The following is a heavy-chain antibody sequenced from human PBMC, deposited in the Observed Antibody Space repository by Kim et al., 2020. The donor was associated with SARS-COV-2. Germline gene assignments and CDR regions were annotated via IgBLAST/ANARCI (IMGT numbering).Heavy chain of an antibody. D-gene: IGHD2-2*01. Sequence: SETLSLTCAVYGGSFSGYYWSWIRQPPGKGLEWIGEINHSGSTNYNPSLKSRVTISVDTSKNQFSLKLSSVTAADTAVYYCARAPARYCSSTSCPTKYYYYGMDVWGQGTTVTVSS. CDR1: GGSFSGYY. CDR3: ARAPARYCSSTSCPTKYYYYGMDV. CDR2: INHSGST. J-gene: IGHJ6*02. V-gene: IGHV4-34*01.